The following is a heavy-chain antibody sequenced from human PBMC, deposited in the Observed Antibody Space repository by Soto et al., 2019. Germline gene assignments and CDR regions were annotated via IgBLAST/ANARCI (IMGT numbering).Heavy chain of an antibody. J-gene: IGHJ4*02. CDR2: IYHSGST. CDR3: ARNPDSYGPDY. CDR1: GDSISNSRFY. D-gene: IGHD5-18*01. V-gene: IGHV4-39*01. Sequence: SETLSLTCSVSGDSISNSRFYWAWIRQPPGKGLEWIGSIYHSGSTYYNPSLKSRVTISVDTSKNQFSLKLSSVTAADTAVYYCARNPDSYGPDYWGQGTLVTVSS.